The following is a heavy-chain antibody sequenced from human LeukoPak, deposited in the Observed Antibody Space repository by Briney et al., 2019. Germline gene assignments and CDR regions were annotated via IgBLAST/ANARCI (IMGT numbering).Heavy chain of an antibody. J-gene: IGHJ3*02. Sequence: SETLSLTCTVSGGSISSYYWSWIRQPPGKGLEWIGYIYYSGSTYYNPSLKSRVTISVDTSKNQFSLKLSSVTAANTAVYYCARDPFYGSGSYSWGQGTMVTVSS. CDR2: IYYSGST. CDR3: ARDPFYGSGSYS. V-gene: IGHV4-59*12. CDR1: GGSISSYY. D-gene: IGHD3-10*01.